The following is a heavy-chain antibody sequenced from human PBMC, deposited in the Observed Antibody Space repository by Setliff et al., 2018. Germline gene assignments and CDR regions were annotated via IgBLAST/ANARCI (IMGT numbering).Heavy chain of an antibody. J-gene: IGHJ4*02. Sequence: PGGSLVISCAASGCTFSIYEMKWVRQAPGKGLEWVSYISSSGSTIYYAASVKGPLTISRDNATNSLYLQMNSLRAEDPAVYYCACPDTLTGLYDYWGQGTPVTVSS. CDR2: ISSSGSTI. CDR1: GCTFSIYE. CDR3: ACPDTLTGLYDY. V-gene: IGHV3-48*03. D-gene: IGHD3-9*01.